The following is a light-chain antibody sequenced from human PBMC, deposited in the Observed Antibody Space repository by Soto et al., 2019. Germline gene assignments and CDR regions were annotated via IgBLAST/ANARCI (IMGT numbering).Light chain of an antibody. CDR3: QQYHSYSWT. Sequence: DIQITPSPSTLSASVGYRVTISCRASQSITTWLAWYQQKPGKAPKFLIYEASSLESGVPSRFSGSGSGTEFTLTISSLQPEDFATYYCQQYHSYSWTFGQGTKV. CDR1: QSITTW. CDR2: EAS. J-gene: IGKJ1*01. V-gene: IGKV1-5*03.